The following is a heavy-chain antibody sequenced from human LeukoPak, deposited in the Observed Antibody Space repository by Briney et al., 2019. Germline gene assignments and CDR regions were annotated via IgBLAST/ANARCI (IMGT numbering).Heavy chain of an antibody. CDR2: IYYSGTT. CDR1: GGSIRPYY. CDR3: ARNYGSGSYYSYYYMDV. J-gene: IGHJ6*03. V-gene: IGHV4-59*01. Sequence: SETLSLTCTVSGGSIRPYYWRWIRQPPGKGLEWIGYIYYSGTTNYNPSLKSRVTISVDTSKKQISLKLSSVTAADTAVYYCARNYGSGSYYSYYYMDVWGKGTTVTVSS. D-gene: IGHD3-10*01.